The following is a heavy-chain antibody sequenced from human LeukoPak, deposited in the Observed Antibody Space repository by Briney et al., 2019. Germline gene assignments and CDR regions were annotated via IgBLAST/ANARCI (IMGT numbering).Heavy chain of an antibody. D-gene: IGHD3-10*01. V-gene: IGHV1-2*02. Sequence: ASVKVSCKASGYTFTGYYMHWVRQAPGQGLEWMGWINPNSGGTNYAQKFQGRVTMTRDTSISTAYMELSRLRSDDTAVYYCARGPWVGDGSGSYSPYYYYYMDVWGKGTTVTVSS. CDR3: ARGPWVGDGSGSYSPYYYYYMDV. J-gene: IGHJ6*03. CDR1: GYTFTGYY. CDR2: INPNSGGT.